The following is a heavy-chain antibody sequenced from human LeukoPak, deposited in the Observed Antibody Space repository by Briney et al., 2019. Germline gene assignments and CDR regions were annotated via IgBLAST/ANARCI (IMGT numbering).Heavy chain of an antibody. CDR3: ARVNQLLNLDY. Sequence: GAPVKVSCKASGGTFSSYAISWVRQAPGQGLEWMGGIIPIFGTANYAQKFQGRVTITMDESTSTAYMELSSLRSEDTAVYYCARVNQLLNLDYWGQGTLVTVSS. CDR1: GGTFSSYA. V-gene: IGHV1-69*05. D-gene: IGHD2-2*02. CDR2: IIPIFGTA. J-gene: IGHJ4*02.